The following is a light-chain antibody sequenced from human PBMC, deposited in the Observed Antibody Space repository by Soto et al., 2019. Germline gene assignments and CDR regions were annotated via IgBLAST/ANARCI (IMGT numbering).Light chain of an antibody. Sequence: IQMTHSPSSLSASVGDRVTITCRASQSISSYLNWYQQKPGKAPKLLIYAASSLQSGVPSRFSGSGSGTDFTLTISSLQPEDFATYYCQQSYSTPPTFGQGSKADIK. J-gene: IGKJ1*01. CDR3: QQSYSTPPT. CDR1: QSISSY. CDR2: AAS. V-gene: IGKV1-39*01.